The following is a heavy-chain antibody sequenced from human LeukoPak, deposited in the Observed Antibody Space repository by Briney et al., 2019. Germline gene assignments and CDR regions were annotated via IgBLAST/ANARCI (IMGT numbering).Heavy chain of an antibody. D-gene: IGHD4-17*01. Sequence: GGSLRLSCAASGFTFSSYAMSWVRQAPGKGLEWVSGFNVNDKTTYYADSVKGRFTISRDNSKNTLYLQMSSLRVEDTAVYYCAKDPSVYYGDYIIRWGQGTLVLVSS. CDR1: GFTFSSYA. V-gene: IGHV3-23*01. CDR2: FNVNDKTT. J-gene: IGHJ4*02. CDR3: AKDPSVYYGDYIIR.